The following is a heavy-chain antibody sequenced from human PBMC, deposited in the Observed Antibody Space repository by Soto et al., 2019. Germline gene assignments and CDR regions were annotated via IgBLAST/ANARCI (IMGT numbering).Heavy chain of an antibody. V-gene: IGHV3-23*01. CDR1: GFTFSSYA. CDR2: ISGSGGST. J-gene: IGHJ4*02. Sequence: EVQLLESGGGFVQPGGSLRLSCAASGFTFSSYAMSWVRQAPGKGLEWVSAISGSGGSTYYADSVKGRFTISRDNSKSTLSLQMNSLXXEDXXXXXXXKXXXXXXXXXXXXXDYWGQGTLVTVSS. CDR3: XKXXXXXXXXXXXXXDY.